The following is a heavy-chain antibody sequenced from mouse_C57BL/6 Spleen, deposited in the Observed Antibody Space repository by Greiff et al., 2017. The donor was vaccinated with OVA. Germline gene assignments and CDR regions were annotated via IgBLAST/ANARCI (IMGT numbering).Heavy chain of an antibody. J-gene: IGHJ1*03. CDR3: ARDLFVGSYWYFDV. D-gene: IGHD2-3*01. V-gene: IGHV3-6*01. Sequence: EVKLMESGPGLVKPSQSLSLTCSVTGYSITSGYYWNWIRQFPGNKLEWMGYISYDGSNNYNPSLKNRISITRDTSKNQFFLKLNSVTTEDTATYYCARDLFVGSYWYFDVWGTGTTVTVSS. CDR1: GYSITSGYY. CDR2: ISYDGSN.